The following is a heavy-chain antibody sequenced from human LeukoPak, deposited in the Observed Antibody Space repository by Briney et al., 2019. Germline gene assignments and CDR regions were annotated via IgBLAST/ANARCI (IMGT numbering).Heavy chain of an antibody. CDR3: AREDYHDSSGYQSSGFDY. CDR1: GGSISSYY. Sequence: SETLSLTCTVSGGSISSYYWSWIRQPPGKGLEWIGYIYYSGSTNYNPSLKSRVTISVDTSKNQFSLKLSSVTAADTAVYYCAREDYHDSSGYQSSGFDYWGQGTLVTVSS. J-gene: IGHJ4*02. D-gene: IGHD3-22*01. V-gene: IGHV4-59*01. CDR2: IYYSGST.